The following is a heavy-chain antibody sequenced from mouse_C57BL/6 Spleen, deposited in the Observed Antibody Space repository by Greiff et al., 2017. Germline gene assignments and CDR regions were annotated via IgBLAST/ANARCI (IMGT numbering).Heavy chain of an antibody. D-gene: IGHD2-3*01. V-gene: IGHV5-17*01. CDR3: ARILAIYDGYSDYAMDY. CDR2: ISSGSSTI. Sequence: EVQGVESGGGLVKPGGSLKLSCAASGFTFSDYGMHWVRQAPEKGLEWVAYISSGSSTIYYADTVKGRFTISRDNAKNTLFLQMTSLRSEDTAMYYCARILAIYDGYSDYAMDYWGQGTSVTVSS. CDR1: GFTFSDYG. J-gene: IGHJ4*01.